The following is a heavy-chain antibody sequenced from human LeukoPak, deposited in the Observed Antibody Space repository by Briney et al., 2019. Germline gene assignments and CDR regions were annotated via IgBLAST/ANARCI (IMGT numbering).Heavy chain of an antibody. D-gene: IGHD2-2*01. J-gene: IGHJ6*02. CDR3: ARDCYCSSTSCYPILAFYYYYYYGMDV. CDR2: ITSGGST. CDR1: GFTFSNDV. Sequence: GGSLRLSCAASGFTFSNDVMRWVRQAPGKGLEWVSSITSGGSTYYADSVKGRFTISRDNSKNTLYLQMNSLRAEDTAVYYCARDCYCSSTSCYPILAFYYYYYYGMDVWGQGTTVTVSS. V-gene: IGHV3-23*01.